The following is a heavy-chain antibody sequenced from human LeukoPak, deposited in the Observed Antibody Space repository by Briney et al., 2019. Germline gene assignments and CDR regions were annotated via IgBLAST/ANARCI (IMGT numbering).Heavy chain of an antibody. V-gene: IGHV3-23*01. CDR3: AKDRTFYSDFSAYYFSPPLQHY. J-gene: IGHJ4*02. D-gene: IGHD3-22*01. Sequence: GGSLRLSCAASGFTFSSYWMSWVRQAPGKGLEWVSGIFGSSGSTGSTYYADSVKGRVTISRDNSRNTVYLQVNSLRAEDTAVYYCAKDRTFYSDFSAYYFSPPLQHYWGQGTLVIVSS. CDR1: GFTFSSYW. CDR2: IFGSSGSTGST.